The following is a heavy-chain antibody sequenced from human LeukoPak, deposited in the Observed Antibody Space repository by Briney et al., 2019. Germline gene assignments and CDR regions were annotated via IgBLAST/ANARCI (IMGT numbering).Heavy chain of an antibody. Sequence: PSETLSLTCTVSGGSISSYYWSWIRQPPGKGLEWIGYIYYRGSTNYNPSLKSRVTMSVDKSKSQVSLKLTSVTAADTAVYYCARADYYDSSGYLDYWGQGTLVTVSS. CDR3: ARADYYDSSGYLDY. V-gene: IGHV4-59*13. J-gene: IGHJ4*02. CDR1: GGSISSYY. D-gene: IGHD3-22*01. CDR2: IYYRGST.